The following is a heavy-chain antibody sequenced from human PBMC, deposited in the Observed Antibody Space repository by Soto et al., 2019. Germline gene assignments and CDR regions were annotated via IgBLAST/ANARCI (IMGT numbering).Heavy chain of an antibody. Sequence: SETLSLTCTVSGGSSSSYYWSWIRQTPGKGLEWIGYIYYSGSTNYNPSLKSRVTISVDTSKNQFSLIAEDMAVYYCARRIPFGYGMDVWGQGTTVTVSS. D-gene: IGHD2-21*01. CDR2: IYYSGST. CDR3: ARRIPFGYGMDV. J-gene: IGHJ6*02. CDR1: GGSSSSYY. V-gene: IGHV4-59*08.